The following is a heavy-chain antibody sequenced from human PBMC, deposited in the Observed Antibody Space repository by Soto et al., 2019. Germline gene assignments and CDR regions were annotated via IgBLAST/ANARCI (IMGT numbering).Heavy chain of an antibody. CDR3: TSVFPDCSVGRYYHPYSARRSLDP. CDR1: GFTVSSNY. Sequence: GGSLRLSCAASGFTVSSNYMSWVRQAPGKGLEWVSVIYSGGSTYYADSVRGRFTISRHNSKNTLYLQMNSLKTEDTGVYYCTSVFPDCSVGRYYHPYSARRSLDP. CDR2: IYSGGST. J-gene: IGHJ5*02. D-gene: IGHD2-15*01. V-gene: IGHV3-53*01.